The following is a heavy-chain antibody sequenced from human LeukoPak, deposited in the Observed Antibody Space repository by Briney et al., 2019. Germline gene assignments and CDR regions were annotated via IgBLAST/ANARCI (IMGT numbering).Heavy chain of an antibody. CDR3: VRSGLWLRGTTAFDS. V-gene: IGHV4-31*03. CDR2: IYYTGST. J-gene: IGHJ4*02. Sequence: SETLSLTCTVSGGSISSGGYYWSWIRQHPGKGLEWVGYIYYTGSTYYNPSLKGRFSMSVDTSKNHFSLKLRSVNVADTAVYYCVRSGLWLRGTTAFDSWGLGTLVTVSP. CDR1: GGSISSGGYY. D-gene: IGHD4-17*01.